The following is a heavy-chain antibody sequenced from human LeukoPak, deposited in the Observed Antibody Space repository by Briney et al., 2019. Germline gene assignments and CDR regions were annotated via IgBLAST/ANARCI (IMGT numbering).Heavy chain of an antibody. J-gene: IGHJ4*02. CDR1: GFTFSSYG. Sequence: GRSLRLSCAASGFTFSSYGMHWVRQAPGKGLEWVAVISCGGSNKYYADSVKGRFTISRDNSKNTLYLQMNRLRAEDTAVYYCAKDLKPYGSGSYYFDYWGQGTLVTVSS. D-gene: IGHD3-10*01. CDR2: ISCGGSNK. CDR3: AKDLKPYGSGSYYFDY. V-gene: IGHV3-30*18.